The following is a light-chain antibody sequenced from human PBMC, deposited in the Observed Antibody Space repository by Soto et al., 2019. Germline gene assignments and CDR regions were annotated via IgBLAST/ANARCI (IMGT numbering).Light chain of an antibody. V-gene: IGLV1-51*01. Sequence: QSVLTQPPSVSAAPGQNVTMSCSGSSSNIGGNSVSWYQQPPGTAPKLLIYDDNKRPSGIPDRFSGSKSGTSATLGITGFQTGDEADYYCGSWDSSLSAYVFGTGTKVTVL. CDR1: SSNIGGNS. CDR3: GSWDSSLSAYV. CDR2: DDN. J-gene: IGLJ1*01.